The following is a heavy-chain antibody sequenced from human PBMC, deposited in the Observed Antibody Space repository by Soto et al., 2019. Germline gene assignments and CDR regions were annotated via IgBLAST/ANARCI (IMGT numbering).Heavy chain of an antibody. CDR2: LSYEGSEE. V-gene: IGHV3-30*03. CDR1: GFTFSSYW. CDR3: ALTRRSSLLEVAGPGFEY. Sequence: LRLSCAVSGFTFSSYWMHWVRQAPGKGLEWLSVLSYEGSEEYYADSVRGRFTISRDNSKNTLFLQMDSLRVDDTGVYYCALTRRSSLLEVAGPGFEYWGQGTLVTVSS. D-gene: IGHD6-19*01. J-gene: IGHJ4*02.